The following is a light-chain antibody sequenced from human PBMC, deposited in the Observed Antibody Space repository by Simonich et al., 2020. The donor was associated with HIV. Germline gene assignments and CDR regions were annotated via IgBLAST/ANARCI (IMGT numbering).Light chain of an antibody. CDR2: AAS. CDR1: QGISNP. Sequence: DIQLTQSPSFMSASVGDRVTITCRASQGISNPLAWYQQKPGKAPKLLLYAASRLESGVPSRFSGSGSGTDFTLTISSLQPEDFATYYCQQSYSTPQTFGQGTKLEIK. V-gene: IGKV1-NL1*01. CDR3: QQSYSTPQT. J-gene: IGKJ2*01.